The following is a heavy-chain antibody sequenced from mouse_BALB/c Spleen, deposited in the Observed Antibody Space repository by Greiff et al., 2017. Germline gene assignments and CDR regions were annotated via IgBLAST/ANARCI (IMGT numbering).Heavy chain of an antibody. CDR2: IRNKANGYTT. Sequence: EVQLVESGGGLVQPGGSLRLSCATSGFTFTDYYLSWVRQPPGKALEWLGFIRNKANGYTTEYSASVKGRFTISRDNSQSILYLQMNTLRAEDSATYYCARDASGSSYWGQGTLVTVSA. V-gene: IGHV7-3*02. D-gene: IGHD1-1*01. J-gene: IGHJ3*01. CDR3: ARDASGSSY. CDR1: GFTFTDYY.